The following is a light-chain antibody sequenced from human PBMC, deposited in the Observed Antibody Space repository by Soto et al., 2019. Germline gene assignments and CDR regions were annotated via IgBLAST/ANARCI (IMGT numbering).Light chain of an antibody. J-gene: IGKJ4*01. CDR1: QTISTW. Sequence: DIQMAQSPSTLSANVGDRISITCRASQTISTWLAWYQQKPGKAPNLLIYQASTLETGVPSRFSGSGSGTEFTLPISGLQPDDFAPYYCQQYDNYPLTFGGGTKVEI. CDR2: QAS. V-gene: IGKV1-5*03. CDR3: QQYDNYPLT.